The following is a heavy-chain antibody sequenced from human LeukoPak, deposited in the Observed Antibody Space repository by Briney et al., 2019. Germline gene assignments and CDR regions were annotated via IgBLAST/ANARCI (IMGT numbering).Heavy chain of an antibody. CDR2: IYYSGST. D-gene: IGHD4-17*01. CDR1: GGSISSYY. Sequence: PSETLSLTCTVSGGSISSYYWSWIRQPPGKGLEWIGYIYYSGSTNYNPSLKSRVTISVDTSKNQFSLKLSSVTAADTAVYYCARAIKDYAYDYWGQGTLVTVSS. CDR3: ARAIKDYAYDY. J-gene: IGHJ4*02. V-gene: IGHV4-59*01.